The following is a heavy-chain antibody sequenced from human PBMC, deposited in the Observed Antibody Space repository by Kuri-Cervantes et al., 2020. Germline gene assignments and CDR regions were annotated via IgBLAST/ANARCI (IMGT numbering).Heavy chain of an antibody. D-gene: IGHD3-16*01. CDR3: AKGLDTYYYSYYDY. CDR2: INEDGREK. CDR1: GFTFSRYW. J-gene: IGHJ4*02. V-gene: IGHV3-7*03. Sequence: GESLKISCAASGFTFSRYWMSWVRQAPGKRLEWVANINEDGREKYYVDSVKGRFTISRDNAKKSLYLQMNSLRAEDTAFYYCAKGLDTYYYSYYDYWGQGTLVTDSS.